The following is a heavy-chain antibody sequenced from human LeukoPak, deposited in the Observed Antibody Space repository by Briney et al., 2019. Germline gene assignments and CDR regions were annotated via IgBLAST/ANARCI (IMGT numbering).Heavy chain of an antibody. CDR2: ISSSSSTI. CDR1: GFTFSSYS. CDR3: ARTKGTYYYDSSGYPRAFDI. Sequence: PGGSLRLSCAASGFTFSSYSMNWARQAPGKGLEWVSYISSSSSTIYYADSVKGRFTISRDNAKNSLYLQINSLRAEDTAVYYCARTKGTYYYDSSGYPRAFDIWGQGTMVTVSS. D-gene: IGHD3-22*01. V-gene: IGHV3-48*04. J-gene: IGHJ3*02.